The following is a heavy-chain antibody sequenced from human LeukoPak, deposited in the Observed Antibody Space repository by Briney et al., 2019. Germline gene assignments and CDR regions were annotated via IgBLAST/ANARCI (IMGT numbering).Heavy chain of an antibody. Sequence: GGSLRLSCVASGFTFNNNWMHWVRQAPGKGLEWVSYISSSGSTIYYADSVKGRFTISRDNAKNSLYLQMNSLRAEDTAVYYCAELGITMIGGVWGKGTTVTISS. D-gene: IGHD3-10*02. CDR3: AELGITMIGGV. J-gene: IGHJ6*04. CDR1: GFTFNNNW. CDR2: ISSSGSTI. V-gene: IGHV3-48*04.